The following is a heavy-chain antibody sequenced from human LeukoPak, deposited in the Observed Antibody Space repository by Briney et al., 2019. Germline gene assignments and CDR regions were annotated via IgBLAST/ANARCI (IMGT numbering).Heavy chain of an antibody. CDR2: MYNRGST. J-gene: IGHJ4*02. Sequence: SETLSLTCTVSGDSISNYYWSWIRQSPGKKLEWIGYMYNRGSTIYNPSLKSRVTISTDTSKNQFSLRLTSVTAADTAVYYCARAEKAVTGTLDYWGKGTLITVSS. CDR1: GDSISNYY. V-gene: IGHV4-59*01. D-gene: IGHD6-19*01. CDR3: ARAEKAVTGTLDY.